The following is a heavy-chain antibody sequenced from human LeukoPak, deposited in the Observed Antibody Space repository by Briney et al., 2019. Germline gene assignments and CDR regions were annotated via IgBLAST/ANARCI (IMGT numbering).Heavy chain of an antibody. J-gene: IGHJ6*03. Sequence: GGSLRLSCAASGFTFSSYEMHWVRQAPGKGLEWVSYISSSGSTIYYADSVKGRFTISRDNAKNSLYLQMNSLRVEDTAVYYCARIQEYYYYYMDVWGKGTTVTVSS. CDR3: ARIQEYYYYYMDV. V-gene: IGHV3-48*03. CDR2: ISSSGSTI. CDR1: GFTFSSYE.